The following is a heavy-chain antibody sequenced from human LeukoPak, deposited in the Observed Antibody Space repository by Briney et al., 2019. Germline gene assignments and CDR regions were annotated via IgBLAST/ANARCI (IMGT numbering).Heavy chain of an antibody. J-gene: IGHJ4*02. D-gene: IGHD4-17*01. V-gene: IGHV1-18*01. Sequence: ASVMVSCKASGYIFMNYGINWVRQAPGQGLEWMGWISPYNANTHFAQNFQGRFTMTTDTSTTTAYMELRSLRSDDTAVYYCARDAPADGYFDYWGQGTLVTVSS. CDR3: ARDAPADGYFDY. CDR2: ISPYNANT. CDR1: GYIFMNYG.